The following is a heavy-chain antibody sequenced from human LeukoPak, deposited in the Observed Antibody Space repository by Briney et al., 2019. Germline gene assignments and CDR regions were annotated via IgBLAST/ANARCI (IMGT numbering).Heavy chain of an antibody. J-gene: IGHJ3*02. Sequence: SETLSLTCAGSGGSSSSSNWWSWVRQPPGKGLEWIGEIYHSASTNYNPSLKSRVTISVDTSKNQFSLKLSFVTAADTAVYYCAREASSSGWLHLGAFDIWGQGTMVTVSS. V-gene: IGHV4-4*02. CDR3: AREASSSGWLHLGAFDI. CDR2: IYHSAST. CDR1: GGSSSSSNW. D-gene: IGHD6-19*01.